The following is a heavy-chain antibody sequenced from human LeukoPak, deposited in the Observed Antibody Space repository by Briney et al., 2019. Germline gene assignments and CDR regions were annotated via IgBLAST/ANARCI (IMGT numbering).Heavy chain of an antibody. V-gene: IGHV3-7*01. Sequence: HPGGSLRLSCAASGFTFSSYWMSWVRQAPGKGLEWVANIKQDGSEKYYVDSVKGRFTISRDNAKNSLYLQMNSLRAEDTAVYYCARLGERIAAAGTGWYFDLWDRGTLVTVSS. J-gene: IGHJ2*01. D-gene: IGHD6-13*01. CDR1: GFTFSSYW. CDR2: IKQDGSEK. CDR3: ARLGERIAAAGTGWYFDL.